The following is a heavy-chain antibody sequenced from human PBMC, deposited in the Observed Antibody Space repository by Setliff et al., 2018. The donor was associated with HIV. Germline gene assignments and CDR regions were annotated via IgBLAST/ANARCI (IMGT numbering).Heavy chain of an antibody. J-gene: IGHJ5*02. CDR3: AGDSGYPSNWFDP. D-gene: IGHD3-22*01. CDR2: IHYSGTT. V-gene: IGHV4-39*02. CDR1: GGSISRDSFY. Sequence: SETLSLTCTVSGGSISRDSFYWGWFRQPPGEGPEWIGSIHYSGTTYYAPSLETRLTISVDTSTNQFSLKLTSVTAADTAMYFCAGDSGYPSNWFDPWGQGILVTVSS.